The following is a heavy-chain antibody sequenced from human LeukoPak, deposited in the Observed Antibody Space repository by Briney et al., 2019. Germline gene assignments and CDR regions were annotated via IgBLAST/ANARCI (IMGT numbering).Heavy chain of an antibody. V-gene: IGHV4-34*01. CDR1: GGSFNGYY. Sequence: SETLSLTCAVYGGSFNGYYWSWIRQPPGKGLEWIGEINHSGSTNYNPSLKSRVTISVDTSKNQFSLKLSSVTAADTAVYYCARGPHMDVWGKGTTVTVSS. CDR3: ARGPHMDV. CDR2: INHSGST. J-gene: IGHJ6*03.